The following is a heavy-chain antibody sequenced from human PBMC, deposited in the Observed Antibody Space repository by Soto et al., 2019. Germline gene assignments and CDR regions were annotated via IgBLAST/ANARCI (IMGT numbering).Heavy chain of an antibody. CDR2: IKSKTDGGTT. D-gene: IGHD2-15*01. Sequence: EVQLVESGGGLVKPGGSLRLSCAASGVSFSYVWMNWVRQAPGKGLEWVGRIKSKTDGGTTVYAAPVKGRFTISRDDSTNTLYLQLNSLKTEDTAVYYCSTGRDDLLDWGQGTLVTVSS. CDR1: GVSFSYVW. V-gene: IGHV3-15*07. CDR3: STGRDDLLD. J-gene: IGHJ4*02.